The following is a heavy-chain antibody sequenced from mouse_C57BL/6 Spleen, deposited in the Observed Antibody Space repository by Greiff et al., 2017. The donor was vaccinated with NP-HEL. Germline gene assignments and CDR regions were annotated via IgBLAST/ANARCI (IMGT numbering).Heavy chain of an antibody. D-gene: IGHD2-3*01. Sequence: QVQLQQSGPELVKPGASVKISCKASGYAFSSSWMNWVKQRPGKGLEWIGRIYPGDGDTNYNGKFKGKATLTADKSSSTAYMQLSSLTSEDSAVYFWAGGGYYPFDYWGQGTTLTVSS. CDR2: IYPGDGDT. CDR1: GYAFSSSW. CDR3: AGGGYYPFDY. J-gene: IGHJ2*01. V-gene: IGHV1-82*01.